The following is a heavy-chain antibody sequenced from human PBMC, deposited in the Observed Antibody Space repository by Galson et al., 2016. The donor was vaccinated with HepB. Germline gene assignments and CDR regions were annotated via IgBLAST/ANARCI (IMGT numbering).Heavy chain of an antibody. D-gene: IGHD4-23*01. CDR3: AQSTAASYGGKIGPLR. Sequence: PALVKPTQTLTLTCTFSGFSLSNFAVGVGWIRQPPGKALEWLALIYWDDDKRYSPSLKSRLTITKDTSKNQVVLTMTNMDPVDTATYYCAQSTAASYGGKIGPLRWGQGTLVTVSS. CDR1: GFSLSNFAVG. V-gene: IGHV2-5*02. J-gene: IGHJ4*02. CDR2: IYWDDDK.